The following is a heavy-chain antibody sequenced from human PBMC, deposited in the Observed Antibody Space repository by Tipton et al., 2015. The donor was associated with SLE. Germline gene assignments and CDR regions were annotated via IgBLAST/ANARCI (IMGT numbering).Heavy chain of an antibody. V-gene: IGHV4-34*01. J-gene: IGHJ4*02. CDR3: ARGLSGYSGYDFDY. CDR2: VYYSGRT. D-gene: IGHD5-12*01. Sequence: TLSLTCAVYGGSFSSYYWGWIRQSPGKGLEWIGSVYYSGRTYYNPSLKSRVTISVDTSKNQFSLKLSSVTAADMAVYYCARGLSGYSGYDFDYWGQGTLVTVSS. CDR1: GGSFSSYY.